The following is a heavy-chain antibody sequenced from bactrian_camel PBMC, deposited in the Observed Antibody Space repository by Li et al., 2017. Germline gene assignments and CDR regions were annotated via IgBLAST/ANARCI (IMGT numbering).Heavy chain of an antibody. D-gene: IGHD5*01. J-gene: IGHJ4*01. CDR3: AAISADRSNVEAAARGCGNNYRY. V-gene: IGHV3S53*01. Sequence: HVQLVESGGGSVQAGGSLRLSCATSGYTISRNCMGWFRQSPGKERQEVASIYTYGGRTNYADSVKGRFTISQDNGKNTLYLQIDNLKPEDTATYYCAAISADRSNVEAAARGCGNNYRYWGQGTQVTVS. CDR1: GYTISRNC. CDR2: IYTYGGRT.